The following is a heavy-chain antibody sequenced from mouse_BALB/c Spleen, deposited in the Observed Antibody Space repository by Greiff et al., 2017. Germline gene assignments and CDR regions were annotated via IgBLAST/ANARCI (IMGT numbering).Heavy chain of an antibody. CDR3: ASMITGSGFAY. Sequence: QVQLQQSGAELVRPGVSVKISCKGSGYTFTDYAMHWVKQSHAKSLEWIGVISTYYGDASYNQKFKGKATMTVDKSSSTAYMELARLTSEDSAIYYCASMITGSGFAYWGQGTLVTVSA. V-gene: IGHV1S137*01. D-gene: IGHD2-4*01. CDR2: ISTYYGDA. CDR1: GYTFTDYA. J-gene: IGHJ3*01.